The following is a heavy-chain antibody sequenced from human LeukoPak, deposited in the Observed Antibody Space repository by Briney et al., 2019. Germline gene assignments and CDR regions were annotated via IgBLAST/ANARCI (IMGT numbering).Heavy chain of an antibody. D-gene: IGHD6-13*01. J-gene: IGHJ4*02. Sequence: SVKVSCKASGGTFSSYAISWVRQAPGQGLEWMGGIIPIFGTANYAQKFQGRVTITADESTSTAYMELSSLRSEDTAVYYCARDTSASSWYPYFDYWGQGTLVTVSS. CDR1: GGTFSSYA. CDR2: IIPIFGTA. V-gene: IGHV1-69*13. CDR3: ARDTSASSWYPYFDY.